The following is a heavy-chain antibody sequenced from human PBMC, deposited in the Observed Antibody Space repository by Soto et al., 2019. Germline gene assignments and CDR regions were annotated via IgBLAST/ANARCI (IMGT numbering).Heavy chain of an antibody. D-gene: IGHD3-3*01. CDR3: ARETRRYYDFWSGEDPYGMDV. J-gene: IGHJ6*02. V-gene: IGHV3-53*01. CDR2: IYSGGST. Sequence: GGSLRLSCAASGFTVSSNYMSWVRQAPGKGLEWVSVIYSGGSTYYADSVKGRLTISRDNSKNTLYLQMNSLRAEDTAVYYCARETRRYYDFWSGEDPYGMDVWGQGTTVTVSS. CDR1: GFTVSSNY.